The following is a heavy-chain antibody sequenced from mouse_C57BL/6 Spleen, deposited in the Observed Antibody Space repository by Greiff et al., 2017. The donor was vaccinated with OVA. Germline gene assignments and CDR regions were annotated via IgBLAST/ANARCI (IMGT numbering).Heavy chain of an antibody. CDR3: ARSGTTGTDAMDY. CDR1: GFSLRTFGMG. J-gene: IGHJ4*01. D-gene: IGHD4-1*01. Sequence: QVQLKESGPGILQPSQTLSLTCSFSGFSLRTFGMGVGWIRQPSGKGLEWLAHIWWDDDKYYNPALKSRLTISKDTSKNQVFLKIANMDTADTATYYCARSGTTGTDAMDYWGQGTSVTVSS. V-gene: IGHV8-8*01. CDR2: IWWDDDK.